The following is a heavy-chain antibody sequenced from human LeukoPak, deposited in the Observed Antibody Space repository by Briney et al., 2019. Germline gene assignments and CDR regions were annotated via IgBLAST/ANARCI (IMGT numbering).Heavy chain of an antibody. J-gene: IGHJ4*02. CDR2: ISSSSSYI. D-gene: IGHD3-10*01. V-gene: IGHV3-21*04. Sequence: GGSLRLSCAASGFTFSSYSMNWVRQAPGKGLEWVSSISSSSSYIYYADFVKGRFSISRDNSKNTLYLQMNSLRAEDTAAYYCAKGTERYREVSSFDSWGQGTLVTVSS. CDR1: GFTFSSYS. CDR3: AKGTERYREVSSFDS.